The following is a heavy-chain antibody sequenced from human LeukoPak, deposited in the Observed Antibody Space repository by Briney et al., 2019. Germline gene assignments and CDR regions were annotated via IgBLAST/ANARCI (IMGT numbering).Heavy chain of an antibody. J-gene: IGHJ3*02. CDR2: INPNSGNT. V-gene: IGHV1-8*02. CDR3: ARGSYYGSGRRSDI. CDR1: GYTFTGYY. D-gene: IGHD3-10*01. Sequence: ASVKVSCKASGYTFTGYYMHWVRQAPGQGLEWMGWINPNSGNTGYAQKFQGRVTMTRNTSISTAYMELSSLRSEDTAVYYCARGSYYGSGRRSDIWGQGTMVTVSS.